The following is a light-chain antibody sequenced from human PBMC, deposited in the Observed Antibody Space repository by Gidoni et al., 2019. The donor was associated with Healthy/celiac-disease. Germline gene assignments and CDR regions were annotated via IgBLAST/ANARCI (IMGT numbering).Light chain of an antibody. CDR1: QGISSY. CDR2: ASS. Sequence: DIQLTQSPSFLSASVGDRVTITCRASQGISSYLAWYQQKPGKAPKLRIYASSTLQSGVPSRFSGRGSGTEFTLKISSRQPEDFATYYCQHLNSYPRTFXGXTKVEIK. J-gene: IGKJ4*01. CDR3: QHLNSYPRT. V-gene: IGKV1-9*01.